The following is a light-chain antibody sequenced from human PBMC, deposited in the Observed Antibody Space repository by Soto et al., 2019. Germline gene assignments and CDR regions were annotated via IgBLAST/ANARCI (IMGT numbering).Light chain of an antibody. Sequence: EVVLTQSPGTLSLSPGDRATLSCRASQSVNSRHLAWYQQKTGQAPRLLIYDACNRATGIPVRFSGGGSGTDFSLSITRLEPEDSAVYYCQQSGTSFGGGSKLEI. CDR3: QQSGTS. V-gene: IGKV3-20*01. CDR2: DAC. CDR1: QSVNSRH. J-gene: IGKJ4*01.